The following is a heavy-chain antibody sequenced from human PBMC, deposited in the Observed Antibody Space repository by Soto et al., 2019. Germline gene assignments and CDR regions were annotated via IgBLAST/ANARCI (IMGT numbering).Heavy chain of an antibody. D-gene: IGHD3-3*01. J-gene: IGHJ4*02. Sequence: ASVKVSCKASGYTFTSYYMHWVRQAPGQGLEWMGIINPSGGSTTYAQKFQGRVTMTRDTSTSTVYMELSSLRSEDTAVYYCARAPRITIFGSPAPYYFDYWGQGTLVTVSS. V-gene: IGHV1-46*01. CDR1: GYTFTSYY. CDR2: INPSGGST. CDR3: ARAPRITIFGSPAPYYFDY.